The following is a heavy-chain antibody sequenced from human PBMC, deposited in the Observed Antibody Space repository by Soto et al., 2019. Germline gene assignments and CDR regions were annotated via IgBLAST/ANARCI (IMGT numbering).Heavy chain of an antibody. V-gene: IGHV4-34*01. Sequence: VQLQQWGAGLLKPSETLSLTCAVYGGSFSGYYWSWIRQPPGKGLEWIGEINHSGSTNYNPSLKSRVTISVDTSKNQFSLKLSSVTAADTAVYYCARGPSLMGANWFDPWGQGTLVTVSS. CDR1: GGSFSGYY. CDR3: ARGPSLMGANWFDP. J-gene: IGHJ5*02. CDR2: INHSGST. D-gene: IGHD3-16*01.